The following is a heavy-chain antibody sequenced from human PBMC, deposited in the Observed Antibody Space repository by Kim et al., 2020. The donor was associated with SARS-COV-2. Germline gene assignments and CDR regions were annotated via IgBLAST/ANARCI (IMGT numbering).Heavy chain of an antibody. CDR3: AKDSWGVSAIDY. D-gene: IGHD3-10*01. CDR2: IGGDERT. V-gene: IGHV3-23*01. CDR1: GFSFTNNA. J-gene: IGHJ4*02. Sequence: GGSLRLSCAASGFSFTNNAMNWVRQAPGKGLEWVAGIGGDERTYYADSVNGRFTSSRDNSKSTLYLQLNTLRGDDTARYYFAKDSWGVSAIDYWGRGTL.